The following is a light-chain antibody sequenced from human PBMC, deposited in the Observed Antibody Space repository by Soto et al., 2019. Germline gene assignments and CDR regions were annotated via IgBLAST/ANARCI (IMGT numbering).Light chain of an antibody. Sequence: DIHIAHFPCSLSASLVERVAITCRASQSISSYLNWYQQKPGKAPKLLIYAASSLQSGVPSRFSGSGSGTDFTLTISSLQPEDFATYYCQQSYSTPRTFGQGTKVDIK. J-gene: IGKJ1*01. CDR2: AAS. V-gene: IGKV1-39*01. CDR1: QSISSY. CDR3: QQSYSTPRT.